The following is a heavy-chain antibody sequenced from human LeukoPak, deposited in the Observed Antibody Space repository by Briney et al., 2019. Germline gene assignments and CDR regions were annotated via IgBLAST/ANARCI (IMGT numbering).Heavy chain of an antibody. CDR1: GGSISSYY. V-gene: IGHV4-4*07. Sequence: SETLSLTCTVSGGSISSYYWSWIRQPAGKGLEWIGRIYTTGSTNYNPSLKSRVTMSVDTSKNQFSLKLSSVTAADTAVYYCARQPITMVRGYYYDYMDVLGKGTTVTVSS. CDR3: ARQPITMVRGYYYDYMDV. CDR2: IYTTGST. J-gene: IGHJ6*03. D-gene: IGHD3-10*01.